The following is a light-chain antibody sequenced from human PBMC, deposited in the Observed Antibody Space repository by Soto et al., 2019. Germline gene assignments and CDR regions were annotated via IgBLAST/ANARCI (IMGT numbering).Light chain of an antibody. J-gene: IGKJ3*01. Sequence: EIVLTQSPATLSLSPGERATLSCRASQSVSSNLAWYQQKPGQAPRLLMYDASNRATGIPVRFSGSGSGTDFTLTISSLAPEDFAVYYCQQRSTWPEFTFGPGTRVDIK. CDR3: QQRSTWPEFT. CDR2: DAS. V-gene: IGKV3-11*01. CDR1: QSVSSN.